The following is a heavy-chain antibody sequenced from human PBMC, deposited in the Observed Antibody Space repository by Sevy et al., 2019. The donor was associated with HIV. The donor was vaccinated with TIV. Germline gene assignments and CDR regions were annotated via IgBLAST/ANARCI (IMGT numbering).Heavy chain of an antibody. J-gene: IGHJ3*02. CDR2: IWNDRSNK. D-gene: IGHD3-22*01. Sequence: GGSLRLSCAASGFTFSSYGMHWVRQAPGKGLEWVAVIWNDRSNKHYADSVKGRFTISRDNSKNTLYLQMNSLRAEDTAVYYGASLPNNYYDSSGSSGDDAFDIWGQGTMVTVSS. V-gene: IGHV3-33*01. CDR1: GFTFSSYG. CDR3: ASLPNNYYDSSGSSGDDAFDI.